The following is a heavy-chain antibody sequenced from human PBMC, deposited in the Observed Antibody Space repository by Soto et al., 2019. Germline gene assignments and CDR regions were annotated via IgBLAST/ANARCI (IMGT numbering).Heavy chain of an antibody. Sequence: PGGSLRLSCAASGLIFSDYHMDWVRQAPGKGLEWVGRIRRKANSYTTEYAASVEGRFTISRDDSKNSLYLQMNSLKSEDTAVYYCAMLGGWSGGSSGMDVWGQGTTVTVSS. V-gene: IGHV3-72*01. D-gene: IGHD6-19*01. CDR3: AMLGGWSGGSSGMDV. J-gene: IGHJ6*02. CDR1: GLIFSDYH. CDR2: IRRKANSYTT.